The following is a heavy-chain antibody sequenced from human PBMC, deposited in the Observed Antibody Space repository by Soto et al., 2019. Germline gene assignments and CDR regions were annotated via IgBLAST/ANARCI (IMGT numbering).Heavy chain of an antibody. CDR1: GFTFSSYS. J-gene: IGHJ3*02. CDR3: ARDRYYYDSSCLIKGPFDI. D-gene: IGHD3-22*01. Sequence: GGSLRLSCAASGFTFSSYSMNWVRQAPGEGLEWFSSISSSSSYIYYADSVKGRFTISRDNAKNSLYLQMNSLRAEDTAVYYCARDRYYYDSSCLIKGPFDIWGQGTMVTVSS. V-gene: IGHV3-21*01. CDR2: ISSSSSYI.